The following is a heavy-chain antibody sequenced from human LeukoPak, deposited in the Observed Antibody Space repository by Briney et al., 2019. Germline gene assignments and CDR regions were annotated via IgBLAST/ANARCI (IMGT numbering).Heavy chain of an antibody. CDR1: GFTFSSYA. CDR3: ARDYRRLGYSYGYYYPDY. Sequence: PGRSLRFSCAASGFTFSSYAMHWVRQAPGKGLEWVAVISYDGSNKYYADSVKGRVTISRDNSKNPLHLQMNSLRAEDTAVYYCARDYRRLGYSYGYYYPDYWGQGTLVTVSS. J-gene: IGHJ4*02. CDR2: ISYDGSNK. V-gene: IGHV3-30*04. D-gene: IGHD5-18*01.